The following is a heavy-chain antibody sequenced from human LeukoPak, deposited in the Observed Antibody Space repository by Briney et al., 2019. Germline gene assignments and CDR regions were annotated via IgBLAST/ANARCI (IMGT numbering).Heavy chain of an antibody. CDR2: MNPNSGNT. V-gene: IGHV1-8*01. CDR3: ARGSGNYDFWSGYHGQSNWFDP. D-gene: IGHD3-3*01. Sequence: ASVKVSCKASGYTFTSYGINWVRQATGQGLEWMGWMNPNSGNTGYAQKFQGRVTMTRNTSISTAYMELSSLRSEDTAVYYCARGSGNYDFWSGYHGQSNWFDPWGQGTLVTVSS. J-gene: IGHJ5*02. CDR1: GYTFTSYG.